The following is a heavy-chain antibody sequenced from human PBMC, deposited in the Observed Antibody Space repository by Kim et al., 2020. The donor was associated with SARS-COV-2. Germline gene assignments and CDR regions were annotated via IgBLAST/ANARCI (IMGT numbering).Heavy chain of an antibody. CDR3: VRGRLEYFDY. Sequence: GGSLRLSCAASGFTFSTYAMNWVRQAPGKGLEWVSGISGSGGFTYSAASVKGRFTISRDNSKNTLYLQMNSLGAEDTAIYYCVRGRLEYFDYWGQGTLVT. V-gene: IGHV3-23*01. CDR2: ISGSGGFT. J-gene: IGHJ4*02. D-gene: IGHD1-1*01. CDR1: GFTFSTYA.